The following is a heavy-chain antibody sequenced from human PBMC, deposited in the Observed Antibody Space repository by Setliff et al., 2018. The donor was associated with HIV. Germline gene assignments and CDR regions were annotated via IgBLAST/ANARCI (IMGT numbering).Heavy chain of an antibody. D-gene: IGHD1-26*01. CDR1: GASFSGYY. CDR2: IYTSGST. Sequence: SETLSLTCAVYGASFSGYYWSWIRQPAGKGLEWIGRIYTSGSTNYNPSLKSRVTISIDTSKNNFSLKLSSVTAADTAVYYCARGGRGGSYEAFEIWGQGTMVTVSS. V-gene: IGHV4-59*10. CDR3: ARGGRGGSYEAFEI. J-gene: IGHJ3*02.